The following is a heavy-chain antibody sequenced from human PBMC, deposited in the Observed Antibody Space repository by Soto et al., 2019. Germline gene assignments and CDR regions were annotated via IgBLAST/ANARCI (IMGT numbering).Heavy chain of an antibody. Sequence: GGSRRLSWAAPGFTFRGYWMNWVRQAPGKGLVWVSHITTDGGSTNYADSVKGRFTISRDNSKDTLYLQMNSLRGDDTAVYYCARDVFAYASGSPPSQYWGQGTLGTVSS. CDR3: ARDVFAYASGSPPSQY. CDR1: GFTFRGYW. D-gene: IGHD3-10*01. J-gene: IGHJ1*01. V-gene: IGHV3-74*01. CDR2: ITTDGGST.